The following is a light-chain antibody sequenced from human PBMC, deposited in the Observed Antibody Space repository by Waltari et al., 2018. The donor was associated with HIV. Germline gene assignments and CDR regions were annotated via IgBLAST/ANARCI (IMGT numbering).Light chain of an antibody. Sequence: ATRMTQSPPSVSAATGDTVNITCRASRDIDTHLAWYQHKPGSPPHLLIYGASTLQKGVPARFNGSGSGTSFSLTVTCLQSEDFATYFCQQYHDSPRTFGLGTTV. J-gene: IGKJ1*01. CDR1: RDIDTH. CDR2: GAS. CDR3: QQYHDSPRT. V-gene: IGKV1-8*01.